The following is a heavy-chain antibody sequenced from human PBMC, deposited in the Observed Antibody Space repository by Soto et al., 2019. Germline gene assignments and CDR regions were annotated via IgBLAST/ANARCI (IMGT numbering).Heavy chain of an antibody. Sequence: QVQLVESGGGLVKPGGSLRLSCAASGFTFSDYYMSWIRQAPGKGLEWVSYISSSSSYTNYADSVKGRFTISRDNAKNSLYLQMNSLRAEDTAVYYFAKGYGLYSGSYTEVIDYWGQGTLVTVSA. CDR3: AKGYGLYSGSYTEVIDY. V-gene: IGHV3-11*06. J-gene: IGHJ4*02. CDR1: GFTFSDYY. D-gene: IGHD1-26*01. CDR2: ISSSSSYT.